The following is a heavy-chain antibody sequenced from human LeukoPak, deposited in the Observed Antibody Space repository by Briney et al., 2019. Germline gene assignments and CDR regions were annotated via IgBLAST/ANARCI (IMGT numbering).Heavy chain of an antibody. J-gene: IGHJ4*02. CDR3: ARHLDFWSRTFDY. CDR2: IYYSGST. Sequence: SETLSLTCTVSGGSISSSSYYWGWIRQPPGKGLEWIGSIYYSGSTYYNPSLKSQVTISVDTSKNQFSLKLSSVTAADTAVYYCARHLDFWSRTFDYWGQGTLVTVSS. CDR1: GGSISSSSYY. D-gene: IGHD3-3*01. V-gene: IGHV4-39*01.